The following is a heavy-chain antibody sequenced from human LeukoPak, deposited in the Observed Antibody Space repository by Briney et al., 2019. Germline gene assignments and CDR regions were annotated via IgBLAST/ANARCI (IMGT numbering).Heavy chain of an antibody. CDR2: INPNSGGT. J-gene: IGHJ4*02. CDR3: ARIIIGMGAFDI. CDR1: GYTFTGHY. V-gene: IGHV1-2*02. D-gene: IGHD3-10*01. Sequence: GASVKVSCKASGYTFTGHYMHWVRQAPGQGLEWMGWINPNSGGTNYAQTFQGRVTMTRDTSISTAYMELSRLKSDDTAVYFCARIIIGMGAFDIWGQGTLVTVSS.